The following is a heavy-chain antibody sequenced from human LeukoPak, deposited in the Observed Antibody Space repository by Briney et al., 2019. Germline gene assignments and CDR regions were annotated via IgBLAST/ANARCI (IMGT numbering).Heavy chain of an antibody. Sequence: GGSLRLSCAASGFTFSSYAMSWVGQAPGKGLEWVSAISGSGGSTYYADSVKGRFTISRDNSKNTLYLQMNSLRAEDTAVYYCAKGTSLTQYDFWSGTPYYFDYWGQGTLVTVSS. V-gene: IGHV3-23*01. CDR3: AKGTSLTQYDFWSGTPYYFDY. CDR1: GFTFSSYA. CDR2: ISGSGGST. J-gene: IGHJ4*02. D-gene: IGHD3-3*01.